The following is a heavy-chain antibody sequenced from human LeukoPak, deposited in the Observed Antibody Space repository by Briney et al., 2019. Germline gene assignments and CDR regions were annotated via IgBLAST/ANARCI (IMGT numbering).Heavy chain of an antibody. Sequence: GGSLRLSCAASGFTFSDYYMSWIRQAPGKGLEWVSYISSSGSTIYYADSVKGRFTIFRDNAKNSLYLQMNSLRAEDTAVYYCARDALGDGYRTRTRGIYFQHWGQGTLVTVSS. J-gene: IGHJ1*01. V-gene: IGHV3-11*01. CDR3: ARDALGDGYRTRTRGIYFQH. CDR2: ISSSGSTI. CDR1: GFTFSDYY. D-gene: IGHD5-24*01.